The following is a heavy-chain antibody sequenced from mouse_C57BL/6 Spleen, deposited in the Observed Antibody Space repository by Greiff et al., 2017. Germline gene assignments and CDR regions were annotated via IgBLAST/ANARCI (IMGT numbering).Heavy chain of an antibody. D-gene: IGHD1-1*01. CDR2: IDPETGGT. CDR3: TRGYYGSGGYFEV. V-gene: IGHV1-15*01. J-gene: IGHJ1*03. Sequence: QVQLKQSGAELVRPGASVTLSCKASGYTFTDYEMHWVKQTPVHGLEWIGAIDPETGGTAYNQKFKGKAILTADKSSSTAYMELRSLTSEDSAVYYCTRGYYGSGGYFEVWGTGTTVTVSS. CDR1: GYTFTDYE.